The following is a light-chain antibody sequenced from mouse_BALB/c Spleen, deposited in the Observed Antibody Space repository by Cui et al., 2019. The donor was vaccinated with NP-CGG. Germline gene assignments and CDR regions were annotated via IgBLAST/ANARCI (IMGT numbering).Light chain of an antibody. CDR3: ALWYSNHWV. Sequence: QALVTQELALTTSPGETVTLTCRSSTGAVTTSNYANWVQEKPDHLFTGLIGGTNNRAPGVPARFSGSLIGDKAALIIRGAQTEDEAIYFCALWYSNHWVFGGGTKLTVL. CDR1: TGAVTTSNY. CDR2: GTN. J-gene: IGLJ1*01. V-gene: IGLV1*01.